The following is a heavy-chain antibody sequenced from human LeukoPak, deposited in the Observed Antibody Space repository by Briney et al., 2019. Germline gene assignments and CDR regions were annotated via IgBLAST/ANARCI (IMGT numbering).Heavy chain of an antibody. V-gene: IGHV4-39*01. CDR1: GGSISSSSYC. J-gene: IGHJ4*02. Sequence: PSETLSLTCTVSGGSISSSSYCWGWIRQPPGKGLEWIGSIYYSGSTYYNPSLKSRVTISVDTSKNQFSLKLSSVTAADTAVYYCARQTSGYDLYYFDYWGQGTLVTVSS. D-gene: IGHD5-12*01. CDR3: ARQTSGYDLYYFDY. CDR2: IYYSGST.